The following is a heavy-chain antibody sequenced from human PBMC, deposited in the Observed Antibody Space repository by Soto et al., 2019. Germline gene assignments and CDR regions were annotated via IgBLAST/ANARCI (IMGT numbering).Heavy chain of an antibody. CDR2: IWYDGSNK. CDR1: GFTFSSYG. Sequence: GGSLRLSCAASGFTFSSYGMHWVRQAPGKGLEWVAVIWYDGSNKYYADSVKGRFTISRDNSKNTLYLQMNSLRAEDTAVYYCAREGISSTEPDNSRWFDPWGQGTLVTVSS. CDR3: AREGISSTEPDNSRWFDP. J-gene: IGHJ5*02. V-gene: IGHV3-33*01. D-gene: IGHD6-13*01.